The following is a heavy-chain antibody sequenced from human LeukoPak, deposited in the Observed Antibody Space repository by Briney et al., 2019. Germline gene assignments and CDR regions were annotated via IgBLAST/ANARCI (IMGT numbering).Heavy chain of an antibody. CDR3: ARQRDYYDS. V-gene: IGHV4-59*08. CDR2: IYSSGSA. J-gene: IGHJ4*01. CDR1: GASINNNF. D-gene: IGHD3-22*01. Sequence: SETLSLTCTVSGASINNNFWTWIRQPPGKGLEWIGYIYSSGSANYNPSLKSRVIISGDTSKNQISLNLTSVTAADTALYFCARQRDYYDSWGHGTLVTVSS.